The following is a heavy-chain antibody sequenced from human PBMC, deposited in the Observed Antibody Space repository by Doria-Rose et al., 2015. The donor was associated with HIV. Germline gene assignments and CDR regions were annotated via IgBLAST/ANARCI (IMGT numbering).Heavy chain of an antibody. CDR1: GGSISHYY. V-gene: IGHV4-59*01. D-gene: IGHD1-26*01. J-gene: IGHJ4*02. Sequence: QVQLQGSGPGLVKPSETLPLTCSVSGGSISHYYWSWIRQPPGKGLEYIGDIFYTGSTNYSPSLKSRVSISIDTSKSKFSLRLSSVTAADTPVYYCARVLSGTYDYWGQGTLVTVSS. CDR2: IFYTGST. CDR3: ARVLSGTYDY.